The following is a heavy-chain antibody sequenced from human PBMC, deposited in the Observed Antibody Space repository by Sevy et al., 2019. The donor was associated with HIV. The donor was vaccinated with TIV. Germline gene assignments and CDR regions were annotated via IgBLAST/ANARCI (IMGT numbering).Heavy chain of an antibody. CDR3: ARDPGAYTSFPYYFDY. J-gene: IGHJ4*02. CDR1: GFTFSSYW. CDR2: IKQDGSEK. Sequence: GGSLRLSCAASGFTFSSYWMSWVRQAPGKGLEWVANIKQDGSEKYYMDSVKGRFTISRDNAKNSLYLQMNSLRAEDTAVYYCARDPGAYTSFPYYFDYWGQGTLVTVSS. D-gene: IGHD2-2*01. V-gene: IGHV3-7*01.